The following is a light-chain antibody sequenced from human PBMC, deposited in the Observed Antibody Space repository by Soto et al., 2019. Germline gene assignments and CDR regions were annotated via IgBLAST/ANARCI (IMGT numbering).Light chain of an antibody. V-gene: IGKV1-5*01. CDR2: DAF. CDR3: QQYNSYSPLT. J-gene: IGKJ4*01. Sequence: DIQMTQSPFSLSASVGDRVTITCRASQSISSWLAWYQQKPGKAPKLLIFDAFSLESGVPSRFSGSRSGTEFTLTISSLQPDDYATYYCQQYNSYSPLTFGGGTKVDI. CDR1: QSISSW.